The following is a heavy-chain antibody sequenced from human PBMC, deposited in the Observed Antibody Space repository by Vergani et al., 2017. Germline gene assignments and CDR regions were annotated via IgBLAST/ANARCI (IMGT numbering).Heavy chain of an antibody. J-gene: IGHJ6*03. D-gene: IGHD2-2*01. V-gene: IGHV3-23*03. CDR1: GFTFSSYA. CDR2: IYSGGSST. CDR3: ARALVVPAALYYYYMDV. Sequence: EVQLLESGGGLVQPGGSLRLSCAASGFTFSSYAMSWVRQAPGKGLEWVSVIYSGGSSTYYADSVKGRFTISRDNSKNTLYLQMNSLRAEDTAVYYCARALVVPAALYYYYMDVWGKGTTVTVSS.